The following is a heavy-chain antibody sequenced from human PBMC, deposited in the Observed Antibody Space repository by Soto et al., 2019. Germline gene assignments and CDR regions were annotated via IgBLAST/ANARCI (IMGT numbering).Heavy chain of an antibody. CDR3: ASTIDSSSSEYYFDY. CDR1: GYSFTSYW. V-gene: IGHV5-10-1*01. D-gene: IGHD6-6*01. CDR2: IDPSDSYT. Sequence: XESLKISCKGSGYSFTSYWISWVRQMPGKGLEWMGRIDPSDSYTNYSPSFQGHVTISADKSISTAYLQWSSLKASDTAMYYCASTIDSSSSEYYFDYWGQGTLVTVSS. J-gene: IGHJ4*02.